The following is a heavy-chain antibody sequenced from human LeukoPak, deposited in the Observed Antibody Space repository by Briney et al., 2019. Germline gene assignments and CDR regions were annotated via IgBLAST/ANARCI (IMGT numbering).Heavy chain of an antibody. CDR1: GFTFSSYS. CDR2: ISSSSSYI. J-gene: IGHJ4*02. Sequence: DPGGSLRLSCAASGFTFSSYSMNWVRQAPGKGLEWVSSISSSSSYIYYADSVKGRFTISRDNAKNSLYLQMNSLRAEDTAVYYCARDLGYCSGGSCYSNSFDYWGQGTLVTVSS. CDR3: ARDLGYCSGGSCYSNSFDY. V-gene: IGHV3-21*01. D-gene: IGHD2-15*01.